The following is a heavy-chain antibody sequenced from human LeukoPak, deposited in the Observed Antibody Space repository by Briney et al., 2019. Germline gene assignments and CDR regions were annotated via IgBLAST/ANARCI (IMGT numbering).Heavy chain of an antibody. CDR3: TRDSAAMILYGMDV. D-gene: IGHD3-16*01. Sequence: PGGSLRLSCAASGFTFSSYAIHWVRQAPGKGLEWVCFIRSKAYGTTIEYAASVKGRFTISRDDSKSIAYLQMNSLKTEDTAVYYCTRDSAAMILYGMDVWGQGTTVTVSS. J-gene: IGHJ6*02. CDR1: GFTFSSYA. V-gene: IGHV3-49*04. CDR2: IRSKAYGTTI.